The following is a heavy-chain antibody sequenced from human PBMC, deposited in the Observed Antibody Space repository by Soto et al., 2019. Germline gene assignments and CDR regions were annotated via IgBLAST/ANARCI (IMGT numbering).Heavy chain of an antibody. CDR1: GFTFSSYG. CDR2: ISYDGSNK. CDR3: AKDNGPSQWEHYAFDI. V-gene: IGHV3-30*18. J-gene: IGHJ3*02. Sequence: PGGSLRLSCAASGFTFSSYGMHWVRQAPGKGLEWVAVISYDGSNKYYADSVKGRFTISRDNSKNTLYLQMNSLRAEDTAVYYCAKDNGPSQWEHYAFDIWGQGTMVTV. D-gene: IGHD1-26*01.